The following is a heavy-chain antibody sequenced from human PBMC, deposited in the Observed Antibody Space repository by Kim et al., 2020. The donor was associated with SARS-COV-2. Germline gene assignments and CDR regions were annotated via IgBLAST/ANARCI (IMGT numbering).Heavy chain of an antibody. D-gene: IGHD3-16*02. J-gene: IGHJ4*02. Sequence: GGSLRLSCAASGFTFSSYAMSWVRQAPGKGLEWVSAISGSGGSTYYADSVKGRFTISRDNSKNTLYLQMNSLRAEDTAVYYCAKVVTFGGVIVYAVDYWGQGTLVTVSS. CDR3: AKVVTFGGVIVYAVDY. V-gene: IGHV3-23*01. CDR1: GFTFSSYA. CDR2: ISGSGGST.